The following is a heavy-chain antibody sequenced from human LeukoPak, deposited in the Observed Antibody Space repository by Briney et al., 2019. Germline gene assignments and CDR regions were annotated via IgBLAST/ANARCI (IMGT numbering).Heavy chain of an antibody. J-gene: IGHJ4*02. CDR3: ARRDGSGWGSFDY. Sequence: GESLKISCKGSGYTFTNYWIGWVRQMPGKGLEWMGIIYPGDSDTRHSPSFQGQVTISVDKSISTAYLQWSSLKTSDTAMYYCARRDGSGWGSFDYWGQGTLVTVSS. V-gene: IGHV5-51*01. CDR2: IYPGDSDT. CDR1: GYTFTNYW. D-gene: IGHD6-19*01.